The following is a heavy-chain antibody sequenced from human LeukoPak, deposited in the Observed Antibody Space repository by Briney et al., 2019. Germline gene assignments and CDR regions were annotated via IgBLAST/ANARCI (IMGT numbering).Heavy chain of an antibody. D-gene: IGHD2-15*01. CDR3: AKVRGPTYYFDY. Sequence: GGALPLSCAAFRFTFSSFAMNWVRPAPRKGGEWVSSMTGSGTNTYYADAVRGRFIMSRDNSKNTLYLEVNSLRAEDTAVYYCAKVRGPTYYFDYWGQGTLVTVSS. CDR2: MTGSGTNT. V-gene: IGHV3-23*01. CDR1: RFTFSSFA. J-gene: IGHJ4*02.